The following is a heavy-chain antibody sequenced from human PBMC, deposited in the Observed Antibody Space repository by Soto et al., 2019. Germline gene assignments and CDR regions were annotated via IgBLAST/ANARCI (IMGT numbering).Heavy chain of an antibody. CDR2: ISHDGSNK. CDR1: GFSFSGYA. CDR3: ARDRNYYDSSGYYGYFDS. D-gene: IGHD3-22*01. Sequence: QVQLVEYGGGVVQPGRSLRLSCAASGFSFSGYAMHWVRQAPGKGPEWVAIISHDGSNKYYADSVKGRFTISRDNSKNSLYLQMNRLRVEDTAVYYCARDRNYYDSSGYYGYFDSWGQVTLVTVSS. V-gene: IGHV3-30-3*01. J-gene: IGHJ4*02.